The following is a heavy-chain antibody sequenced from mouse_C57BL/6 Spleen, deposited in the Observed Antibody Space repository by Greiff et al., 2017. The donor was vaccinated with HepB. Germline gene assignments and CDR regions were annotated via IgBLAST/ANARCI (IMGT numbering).Heavy chain of an antibody. D-gene: IGHD1-1*01. CDR3: ARPDYYGSSYEGAMDY. CDR1: GFTFSDYG. Sequence: EVKVVESGGGLVKPGGSLKLSCAASGFTFSDYGMHWVRQAPEKGLEWVAYISSGSSTIYYADTVKGRFTISRDNAKNTLFLQMTSLRSEDTAMYYCARPDYYGSSYEGAMDYWGQGTSVTVSS. J-gene: IGHJ4*01. CDR2: ISSGSSTI. V-gene: IGHV5-17*01.